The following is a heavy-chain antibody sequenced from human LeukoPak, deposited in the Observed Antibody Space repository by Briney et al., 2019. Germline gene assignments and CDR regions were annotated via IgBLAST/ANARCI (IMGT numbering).Heavy chain of an antibody. CDR1: GFTFNNYW. CDR2: IKQDGSEK. J-gene: IGHJ6*03. Sequence: PGGSLRLSCAASGFTFNNYWMTWVRQAPGKGLEWVANIKQDGSEKDYVDSVKGRFTTSRDNAKNSLFLQMNSLRAEDTAVYYCAKAPGALRPTEGWYYYYMDVWGKGTTVTISS. CDR3: AKAPGALRPTEGWYYYYMDV. D-gene: IGHD4-17*01. V-gene: IGHV3-7*01.